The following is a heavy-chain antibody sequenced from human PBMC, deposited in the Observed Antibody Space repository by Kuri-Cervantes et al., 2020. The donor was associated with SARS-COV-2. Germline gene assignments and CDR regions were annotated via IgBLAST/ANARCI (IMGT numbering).Heavy chain of an antibody. CDR2: ISGSGGST. Sequence: GGSLRLSCAASGFTFSSYAMSWVRQAPGKGLEWVSAISGSGGSTYYADSVKGRFTISRDNSKNTLYLQMNSLRAEDTAVYYCARRAAAGKDLYHYYYMDVWGKGTTVTVSS. V-gene: IGHV3-23*01. CDR3: ARRAAAGKDLYHYYYMDV. J-gene: IGHJ6*03. CDR1: GFTFSSYA. D-gene: IGHD6-13*01.